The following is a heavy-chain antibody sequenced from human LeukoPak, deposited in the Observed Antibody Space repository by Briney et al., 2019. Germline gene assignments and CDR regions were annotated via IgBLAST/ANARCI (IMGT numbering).Heavy chain of an antibody. CDR3: AHLGSDTGGKKGGNWFDP. J-gene: IGHJ5*02. V-gene: IGHV4-59*01. CDR1: LGSIKNYY. CDR2: IYFGGTT. D-gene: IGHD4-23*01. Sequence: SETLSLTCSVSLGSIKNYYWRWIGQPPGKGLEWLGNIYFGGTTDYNSSLKSRLTISVDTFKNQLSLNLQSVTAAVTAQNKCAHLGSDTGGKKGGNWFDPWSQGTLATVSS.